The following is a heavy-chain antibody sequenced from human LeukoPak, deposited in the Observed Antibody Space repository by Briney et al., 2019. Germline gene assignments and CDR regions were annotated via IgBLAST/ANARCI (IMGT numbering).Heavy chain of an antibody. CDR2: INHSGST. CDR3: ATEVLLWFGELPQTGWFDP. CDR1: GGSFSGYY. J-gene: IGHJ5*02. V-gene: IGHV4-34*01. Sequence: NASETLSLTCAVYGGSFSGYYWSWIRQPPGKGLEWIGEINHSGSTNYNPSLKSRVTISVDTSKNQFSLKLSSVTAADTAVYYCATEVLLWFGELPQTGWFDPWGQGTLVTVSS. D-gene: IGHD3-10*01.